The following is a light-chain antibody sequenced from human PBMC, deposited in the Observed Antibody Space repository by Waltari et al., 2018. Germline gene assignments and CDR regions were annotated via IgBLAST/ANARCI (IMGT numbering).Light chain of an antibody. CDR1: QTVSSN. V-gene: IGKV3-15*01. CDR3: QQYNNWPPWT. CDR2: GAS. J-gene: IGKJ1*01. Sequence: ETILTQSPSTLSVSPGERATLSCRASQTVSSNLVWYQQKPGQAPRLLIYGASTRAAGIPARFSGSGSGTQFTLTINSLQSEDFAVYYCQQYNNWPPWTFGQGTKVEIK.